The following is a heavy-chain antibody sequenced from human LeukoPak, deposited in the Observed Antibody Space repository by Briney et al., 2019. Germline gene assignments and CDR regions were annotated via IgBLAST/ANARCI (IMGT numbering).Heavy chain of an antibody. CDR2: ISSGSGYI. J-gene: IGHJ5*02. V-gene: IGHV3-21*01. CDR1: GFTFSSYS. D-gene: IGHD6-13*01. Sequence: PGGSLRLSCAASGFTFSSYSMNWVRQAPGKGLEWGSSISSGSGYIYYADSVKGRFTISRDNAKNSLYLQMNSLRAEDTAVYYCARDLAAGAENWFDPWGQGTLVSVSS. CDR3: ARDLAAGAENWFDP.